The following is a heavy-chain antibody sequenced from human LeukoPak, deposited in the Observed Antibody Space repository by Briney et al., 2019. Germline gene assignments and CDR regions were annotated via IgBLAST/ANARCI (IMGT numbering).Heavy chain of an antibody. D-gene: IGHD3-22*01. J-gene: IGHJ6*03. Sequence: GGSLRLSCAASGFTFSSYWMHWVRQAPGKGLVWVSRINSDGSSTSYADSVKGRFTISRDNAKNTLYLQMNSLRAEDTAVYYRARDPVVIGYYYYMDVWGKGTTVTVSS. CDR3: ARDPVVIGYYYYMDV. CDR1: GFTFSSYW. V-gene: IGHV3-74*01. CDR2: INSDGSST.